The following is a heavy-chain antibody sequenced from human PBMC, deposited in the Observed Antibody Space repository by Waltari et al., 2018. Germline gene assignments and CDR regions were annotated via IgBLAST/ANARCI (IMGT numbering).Heavy chain of an antibody. CDR2: IKQDGSEK. CDR3: ARDLRPNWNGDYFDY. CDR1: GFTFSSYW. J-gene: IGHJ4*02. V-gene: IGHV3-7*01. D-gene: IGHD1-1*01. Sequence: EVQLVESGGGLVQPGGSLRLSCAASGFTFSSYWMSWVRKAPGKGGEWVANIKQDGSEKYYVDSVKGRFTISRDNAKNSLYLQMNSLRAEDTAVYYCARDLRPNWNGDYFDYWGQGTLVTVSS.